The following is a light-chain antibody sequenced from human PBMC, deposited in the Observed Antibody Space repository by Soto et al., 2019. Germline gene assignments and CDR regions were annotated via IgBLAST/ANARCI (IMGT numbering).Light chain of an antibody. CDR1: SNDVGGYDY. CDR3: SSYIRSPNFS. V-gene: IGLV2-8*01. J-gene: IGLJ1*01. Sequence: QSALTQPASVSGSPGQSITISCTGTSNDVGGYDYVSWYQQHPGKAPKLIIFAVTQRPSGVPDRFSGSKSGNTASLTVSGLQPDDEADHLCSSYIRSPNFSFGTWRKVT. CDR2: AVT.